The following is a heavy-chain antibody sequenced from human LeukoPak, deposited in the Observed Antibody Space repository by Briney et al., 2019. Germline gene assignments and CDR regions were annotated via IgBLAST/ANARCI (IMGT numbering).Heavy chain of an antibody. CDR1: NYTFPSFG. CDR3: AREAPDTVVVSAQYGMDV. V-gene: IGHV1-18*01. J-gene: IGHJ6*02. D-gene: IGHD2-2*01. Sequence: ASVKVSCKALNYTFPSFGISWVRQAPGQGLEWMGWSSAYNGNTNYAQQFQGRVTMTTDTSTSTAHMELRSLRSDDTAMYYCAREAPDTVVVSAQYGMDVWGQGTTVTVSS. CDR2: SSAYNGNT.